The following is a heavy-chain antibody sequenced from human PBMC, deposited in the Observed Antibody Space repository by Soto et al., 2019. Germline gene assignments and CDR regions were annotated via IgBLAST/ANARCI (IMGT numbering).Heavy chain of an antibody. CDR3: ESYCGGGSCDLDTYSYRDV. Sequence: ASLKVSCKASGYPFTNYAVHWVRQAPGQRLEWMGWINAGNGNTRFSQKFQGRVTITADKSTSTAYMELSSLRSEDTAVYYCESYCGGGSCDLDTYSYRDVWGKGPTVTVPS. V-gene: IGHV1-3*01. CDR1: GYPFTNYA. J-gene: IGHJ6*03. D-gene: IGHD2-15*01. CDR2: INAGNGNT.